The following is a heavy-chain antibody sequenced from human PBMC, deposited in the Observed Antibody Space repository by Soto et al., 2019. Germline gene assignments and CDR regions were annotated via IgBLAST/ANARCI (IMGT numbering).Heavy chain of an antibody. D-gene: IGHD6-19*01. J-gene: IGHJ4*02. Sequence: SETLSLTCDFFCDSVNSDNYYWTWIRQPPGKDLEWIGNIYFSGSTYYNPSLNSRVTLSIDTSKNHFSLKLTSVTAADTAMYYCARHRAVAGLDYWGQGTLVTVSS. CDR3: ARHRAVAGLDY. V-gene: IGHV4-30-4*01. CDR2: IYFSGST. CDR1: CDSVNSDNYY.